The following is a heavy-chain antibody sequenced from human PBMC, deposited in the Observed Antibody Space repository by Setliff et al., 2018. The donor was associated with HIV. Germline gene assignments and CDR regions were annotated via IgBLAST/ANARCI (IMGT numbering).Heavy chain of an antibody. CDR1: GFTLTNYY. CDR2: INPSGGRT. CDR3: VRAVPHACYFDS. D-gene: IGHD3-10*01. V-gene: IGHV1-46*01. Sequence: ASVKVSCKASGFTLTNYYIHWLRQAPGQGLEWVGIINPSGGRTQYGQRFQDRVAFTGVMSTITFYMALRSLDSEDTAVYYCVRAVPHACYFDSWGQGTQVTVSA. J-gene: IGHJ4*02.